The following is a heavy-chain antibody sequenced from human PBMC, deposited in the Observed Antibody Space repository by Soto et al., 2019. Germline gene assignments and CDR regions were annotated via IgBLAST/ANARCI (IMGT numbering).Heavy chain of an antibody. D-gene: IGHD6-19*01. CDR1: GFTFSSYG. Sequence: QVQLVESGGGVVQPGRSLRLSCAASGFTFSSYGMHWVRQAPGEGLEWVAVIWYDGSNKYYADSVKGRFTISRDNSKNTLYLQMNSLRAEDTAVYYCARDGKGWPFFDYWGQGTLVTVSS. CDR2: IWYDGSNK. CDR3: ARDGKGWPFFDY. J-gene: IGHJ4*02. V-gene: IGHV3-33*01.